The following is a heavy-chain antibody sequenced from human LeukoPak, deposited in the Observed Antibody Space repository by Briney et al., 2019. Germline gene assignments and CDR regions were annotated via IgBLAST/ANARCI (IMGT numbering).Heavy chain of an antibody. CDR3: ARVLNYDFWSGLNY. CDR2: MNPNSGNA. V-gene: IGHV1-8*01. CDR1: GYTFTSYD. D-gene: IGHD3-3*01. J-gene: IGHJ4*02. Sequence: ASVKVSCKASGYTFTSYDINWVRQATGQGLEWMGWMNPNSGNAGYAQKFQGRVTMTRNTSISTAYMELSSLGSEDTAVYYCARVLNYDFWSGLNYWGQGTLVTVSS.